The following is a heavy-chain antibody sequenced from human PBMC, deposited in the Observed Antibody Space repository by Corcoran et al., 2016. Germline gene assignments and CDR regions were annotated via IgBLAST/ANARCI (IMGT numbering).Heavy chain of an antibody. V-gene: IGHV1-2*02. D-gene: IGHD2-8*01. J-gene: IGHJ4*02. Sequence: QVQLVQSGAEVKKPGASLKVSCKASGYTFTGYYMHWVRQAPGQGLEWMGWINPKCGGTNYAQKFQGRVTMTRDTSISPAYMETSRLRSDDTSVYSCASDLLRDAYNGGPSCFDYWGQGTLVTVSS. CDR3: ASDLLRDAYNGGPSCFDY. CDR2: INPKCGGT. CDR1: GYTFTGYY.